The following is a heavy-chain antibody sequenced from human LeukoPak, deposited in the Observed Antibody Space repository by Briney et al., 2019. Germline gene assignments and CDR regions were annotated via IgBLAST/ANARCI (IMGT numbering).Heavy chain of an antibody. V-gene: IGHV4-34*01. CDR2: INHSGST. CDR1: GGSFSGYY. Sequence: SETLSLTCAVYGGSFSGYYWSWIRQPPGKGLEWIGEINHSGSTNYNPSLKSRVTISVDTSKNQFSLKLSSVTAADTAVYYCARLNYDFWSGKLYYYYYYMDVWGKGTTVTVSS. D-gene: IGHD3-3*01. CDR3: ARLNYDFWSGKLYYYYYYMDV. J-gene: IGHJ6*03.